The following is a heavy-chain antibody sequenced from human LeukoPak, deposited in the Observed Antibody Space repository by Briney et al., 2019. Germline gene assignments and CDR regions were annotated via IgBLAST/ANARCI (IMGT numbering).Heavy chain of an antibody. Sequence: GGSLRLSCAASGFTFGTYAMNWVRQAPGKGLEWVSYISSSSSTIYFPDSVKGRFTISRDNAKNSLYLQMNGLRDEDTAVYYCARDAGSGYFDYRGQGTLLPVSS. D-gene: IGHD6-19*01. CDR3: ARDAGSGYFDY. CDR1: GFTFGTYA. J-gene: IGHJ4*02. CDR2: ISSSSSTI. V-gene: IGHV3-48*02.